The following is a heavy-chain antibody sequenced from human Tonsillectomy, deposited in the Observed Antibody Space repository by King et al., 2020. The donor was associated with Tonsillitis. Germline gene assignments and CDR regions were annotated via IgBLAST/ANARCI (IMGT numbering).Heavy chain of an antibody. V-gene: IGHV1-18*04. CDR2: ISAYNGNT. D-gene: IGHD3-3*02. Sequence: VQLVESGAEVKKPGASVKVSCKASGYTFTSYGISWVRQAPGQGLEWMGWISAYNGNTNYAQKLQGRVTMTTDTSTSTAYMELRSLRSDDTAVYYCARDSRDNLHFWSGYSPIFDYWGQGTLVTVSS. J-gene: IGHJ4*02. CDR3: ARDSRDNLHFWSGYSPIFDY. CDR1: GYTFTSYG.